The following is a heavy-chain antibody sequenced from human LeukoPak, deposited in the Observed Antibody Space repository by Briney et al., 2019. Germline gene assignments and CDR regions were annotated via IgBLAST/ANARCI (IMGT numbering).Heavy chain of an antibody. V-gene: IGHV3-30*18. CDR2: ISHDGSSQ. Sequence: GGSLRLSCADSGFTFSGYGMHWVRQAPGKGLEWAAAISHDGSSQYYADSVKGRFTISRDNSKNTLYLQMNSLRPEDTAVYFCAKDQGYRGTAYLMDWGQGSLVAVSS. D-gene: IGHD3-9*01. CDR3: AKDQGYRGTAYLMD. CDR1: GFTFSGYG. J-gene: IGHJ4*02.